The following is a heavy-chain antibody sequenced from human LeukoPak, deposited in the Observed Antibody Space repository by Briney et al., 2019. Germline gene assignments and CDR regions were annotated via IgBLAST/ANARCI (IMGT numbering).Heavy chain of an antibody. D-gene: IGHD5-18*01. J-gene: IGHJ4*02. CDR3: ASPGYSYGSVDY. CDR1: GGSISSYY. V-gene: IGHV4-59*01. Sequence: SETLSLTCTVSGGSISSYYWSWIRQPPGKGLEWIGYIYYSGSTNYNPSLKSRVTISVDTSKNQFSLKLSSVTAADTAVYYCASPGYSYGSVDYWGQGTLVTVSS. CDR2: IYYSGST.